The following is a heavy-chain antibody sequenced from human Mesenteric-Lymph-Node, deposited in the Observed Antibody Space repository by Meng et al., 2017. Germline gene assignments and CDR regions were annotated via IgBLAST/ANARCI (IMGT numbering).Heavy chain of an antibody. D-gene: IGHD3-16*02. J-gene: IGHJ4*02. Sequence: GSLRLSCTVSGDSISSSSSYYWGWIRQPPGMGLEWIANIYYSGSTYYNPSLRSRVTISVDTSKNQFSLKLSSVTAADTAIYYCARFVLQVGFDYWGQGTLVTVSS. CDR2: IYYSGST. CDR3: ARFVLQVGFDY. V-gene: IGHV4-39*07. CDR1: GDSISSSSSYY.